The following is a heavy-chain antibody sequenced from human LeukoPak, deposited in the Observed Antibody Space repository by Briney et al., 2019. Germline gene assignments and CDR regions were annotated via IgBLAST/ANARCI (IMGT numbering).Heavy chain of an antibody. J-gene: IGHJ5*02. CDR2: IKSKTDGGTT. CDR1: GFPFSSYW. Sequence: GGSLRLSCVASGFPFSSYWMTWVRQAPGKGLEWVGRIKSKTDGGTTDYAAPVKGRFSISRDDSTNTLYLQMNSLKAEDTAVYYCTSFTISSGFPWGQGTLVTVSS. D-gene: IGHD6-6*01. CDR3: TSFTISSGFP. V-gene: IGHV3-15*01.